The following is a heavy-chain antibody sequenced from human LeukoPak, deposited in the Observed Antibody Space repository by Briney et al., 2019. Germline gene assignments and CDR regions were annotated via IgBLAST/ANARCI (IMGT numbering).Heavy chain of an antibody. CDR3: ARDSIGFDAFDI. V-gene: IGHV3-21*01. CDR2: ISSSSSYI. CDR1: GFTFSSYS. D-gene: IGHD3-22*01. Sequence: GGSLRLSCAASGFTFSSYSMIWVRQAPGKGLEWVSSISSSSSYIYYADSVKGRFTISRDNAKNSLYLQMNSLRAEDTAVYYCARDSIGFDAFDIWGQGTMVTVSS. J-gene: IGHJ3*02.